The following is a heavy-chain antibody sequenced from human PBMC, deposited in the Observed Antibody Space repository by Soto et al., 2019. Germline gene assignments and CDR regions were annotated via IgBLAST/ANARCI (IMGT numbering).Heavy chain of an antibody. V-gene: IGHV3-33*08. Sequence: GGSLRLSCAASGFTFSSYWMHWVRQAPGKGLEWVAVIWYDGSNKYYADSVKGRFTISRDNSKNTLYLQMNSLRAEDTAVYYCARDLWYYDSSGPPDYWGQGTLVTVSS. CDR1: GFTFSSYW. J-gene: IGHJ4*02. CDR2: IWYDGSNK. D-gene: IGHD3-22*01. CDR3: ARDLWYYDSSGPPDY.